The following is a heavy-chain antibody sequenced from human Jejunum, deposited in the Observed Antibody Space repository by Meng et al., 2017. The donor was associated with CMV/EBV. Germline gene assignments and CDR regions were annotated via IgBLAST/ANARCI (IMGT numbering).Heavy chain of an antibody. CDR2: SRKKVNSYTT. V-gene: IGHV3-72*01. CDR1: FNSSDHH. J-gene: IGHJ4*02. D-gene: IGHD3-10*01. Sequence: FNSSDHHREWVRQEPGKGLEWVARSRKKVNSYTTEYAASVKGRFTISRDDSKSSLYLQMNSLKTEDTAVYYCTRSYTPPGAASYFDYWGQGTLVTVSS. CDR3: TRSYTPPGAASYFDY.